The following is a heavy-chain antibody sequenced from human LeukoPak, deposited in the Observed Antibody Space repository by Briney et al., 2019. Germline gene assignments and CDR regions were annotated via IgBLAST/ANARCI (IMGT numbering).Heavy chain of an antibody. CDR2: IYPGDSDT. Sequence: GESLKISCKASGYTFSKYWIGWVRQMPGKGLEWMGIIYPGDSDTRYSPSFQGQVTISADKSISTAYLQWSSLKASDTAMYYCARQMEMATVLFDYWGQGTLVTVSS. D-gene: IGHD5-24*01. J-gene: IGHJ4*02. V-gene: IGHV5-51*01. CDR1: GYTFSKYW. CDR3: ARQMEMATVLFDY.